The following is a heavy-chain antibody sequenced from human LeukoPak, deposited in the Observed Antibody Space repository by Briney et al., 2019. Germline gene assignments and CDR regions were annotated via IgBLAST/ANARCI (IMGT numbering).Heavy chain of an antibody. CDR2: ISSSGSTI. D-gene: IGHD3-10*02. V-gene: IGHV3-48*03. CDR3: ARGDPVRYGMDV. J-gene: IGHJ6*02. Sequence: GGSLRLSCAASGFTFSSYEMNWVRQAPGKGLEGVSYISSSGSTIYYADSVKGRFTISRDNAKNSLYLQMNSLRAEDTAVYYCARGDPVRYGMDVWGQGTTVTVSS. CDR1: GFTFSSYE.